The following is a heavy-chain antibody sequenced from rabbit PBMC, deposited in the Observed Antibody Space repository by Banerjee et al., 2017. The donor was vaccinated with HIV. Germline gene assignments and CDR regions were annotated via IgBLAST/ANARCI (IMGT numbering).Heavy chain of an antibody. D-gene: IGHD6-1*01. V-gene: IGHV1S45*01. CDR2: INTVSSGST. CDR3: ARGSTYAAYAAYDAFDP. CDR1: GFAFSSNA. Sequence: QEQLEESGGGLVPPEGSLALTCKASGFAFSSNAMCWVRQAPGKGLELIACINTVSSGSTYYASWAKGRVTISKTSSTTVALQMTSLTAADTATYFCARGSTYAAYAAYDAFDPWGQGTLVTV. J-gene: IGHJ2*01.